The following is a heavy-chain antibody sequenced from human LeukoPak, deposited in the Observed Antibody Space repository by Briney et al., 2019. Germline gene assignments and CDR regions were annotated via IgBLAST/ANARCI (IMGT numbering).Heavy chain of an antibody. D-gene: IGHD6-6*01. CDR2: ISSSGSTI. CDR3: ARVYSSSSGKGMDV. Sequence: TGGSLRLSCAAXGFTFNRYEMNXVXXAXGXGLXWVXYISSSGSTIYYADSVKGRFIISRDNAKNSLYLQMNSLRAEDTAIYYCARVYSSSSGKGMDVWGQGTTVTVSS. CDR1: GFTFNRYE. V-gene: IGHV3-48*03. J-gene: IGHJ6*02.